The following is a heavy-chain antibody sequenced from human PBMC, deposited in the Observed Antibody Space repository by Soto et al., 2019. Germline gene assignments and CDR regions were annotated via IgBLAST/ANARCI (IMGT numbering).Heavy chain of an antibody. Sequence: GGSLRLSCAASGFTFSSYGMHWVRQAPGKRLEWVAVIWYDGSNKYYADYVKGRFTISRDNSKNTLYLQMNSLRAEDTAVYYCARTGNYYYYYGMDVWGQGTTVTVSS. V-gene: IGHV3-33*01. J-gene: IGHJ6*02. CDR2: IWYDGSNK. CDR3: ARTGNYYYYYGMDV. CDR1: GFTFSSYG. D-gene: IGHD3-10*01.